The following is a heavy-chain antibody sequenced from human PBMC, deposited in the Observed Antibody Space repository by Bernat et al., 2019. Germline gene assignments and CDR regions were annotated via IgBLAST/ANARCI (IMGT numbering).Heavy chain of an antibody. J-gene: IGHJ4*02. V-gene: IGHV4-39*01. D-gene: IGHD5-18*01. Sequence: QLQLQESGPGLVKPSETLSLTCTVSGGSISSSSYYWGWIRQPPGKGLEWIGSIYYSGSTYYNPSLKSRVTISVDTSKNRFSLKLSSVTAADTAVYYCARQPDTAMARSIDYWGQGTLVTVSS. CDR1: GGSISSSSYY. CDR3: ARQPDTAMARSIDY. CDR2: IYYSGST.